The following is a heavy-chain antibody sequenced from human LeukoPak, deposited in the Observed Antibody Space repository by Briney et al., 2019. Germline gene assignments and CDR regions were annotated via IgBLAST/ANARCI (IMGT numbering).Heavy chain of an antibody. CDR1: GGSFSGYY. V-gene: IGHV4-34*01. CDR3: VRVGLWLRTAFDY. J-gene: IGHJ4*02. D-gene: IGHD5-18*01. CDR2: INHSGST. Sequence: SETLSLTCAVYGGSFSGYYWSWIRQPPGKGLEWIGEINHSGSTNYNPSLKSRVTISVDTSKNQFSLKLSSVTAADTAVYYCVRVGLWLRTAFDYWGQGTLVTVSS.